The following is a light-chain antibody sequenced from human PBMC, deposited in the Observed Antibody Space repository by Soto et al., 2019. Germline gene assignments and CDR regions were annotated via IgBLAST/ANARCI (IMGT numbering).Light chain of an antibody. Sequence: EIVMTQSPATLSVSPGERATLSCRTRQSVSSNLAWYQQKPGQAPRLLIYGASTRATGIPARFSGSGSGTEFTLTISSLQSEDFAVYYCQKYNNWPPYTFGQGTKLEIK. CDR2: GAS. J-gene: IGKJ2*01. CDR1: QSVSSN. CDR3: QKYNNWPPYT. V-gene: IGKV3-15*01.